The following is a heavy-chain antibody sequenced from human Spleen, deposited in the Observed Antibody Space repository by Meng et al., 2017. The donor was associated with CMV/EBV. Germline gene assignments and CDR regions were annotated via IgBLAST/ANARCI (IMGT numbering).Heavy chain of an antibody. CDR3: TRRGHNYGPEDF. J-gene: IGHJ4*02. V-gene: IGHV4-59*08. CDR1: GASIRSYY. CDR2: IDYSGNT. Sequence: QVQLQESGPGLVKPSETLSLTCTVSGASIRSYYWSWIRQSPGKTLEWIGYIDYSGNTNYNPSLESRVTISVDTSKSQFFLILASVTAADTAIYYCTRRGHNYGPEDFWGPGTLVTVSS. D-gene: IGHD5-18*01.